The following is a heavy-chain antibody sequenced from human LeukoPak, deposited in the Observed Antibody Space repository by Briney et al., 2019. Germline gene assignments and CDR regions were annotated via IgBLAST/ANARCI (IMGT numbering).Heavy chain of an antibody. Sequence: VASVKVSCKASGYTFTSYDINWVRQATGQGLEWMGWINPNSGGTNYAQKFQGRVTMTRDTSISTAYMELSRLRSDDTAVYYCASGYSGYDYWTDVDNWFDPWGQGTLVTVSS. CDR1: GYTFTSYD. CDR2: INPNSGGT. J-gene: IGHJ5*02. CDR3: ASGYSGYDYWTDVDNWFDP. D-gene: IGHD5-12*01. V-gene: IGHV1-2*02.